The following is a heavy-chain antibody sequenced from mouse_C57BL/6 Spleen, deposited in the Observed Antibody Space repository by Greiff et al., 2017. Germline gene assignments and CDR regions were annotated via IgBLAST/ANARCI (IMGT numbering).Heavy chain of an antibody. Sequence: DVMLVESGEGLVKPGGSLKLSCAASGFTFSSYAMSWVRQTPEKRLEWVAYISSGGDYIYYADTVKGRFTISRDNARNTLYLQMSSLKSEDTAMYYCTRDPSTVVATDWYFEVWGTGTTVTVSS. V-gene: IGHV5-9-1*02. CDR1: GFTFSSYA. CDR3: TRDPSTVVATDWYFEV. CDR2: ISSGGDYI. J-gene: IGHJ1*03. D-gene: IGHD1-1*01.